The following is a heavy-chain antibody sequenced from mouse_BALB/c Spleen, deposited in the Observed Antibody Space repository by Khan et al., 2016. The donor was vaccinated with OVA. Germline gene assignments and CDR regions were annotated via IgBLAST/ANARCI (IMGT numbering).Heavy chain of an antibody. V-gene: IGHV1S137*01. CDR1: GYTFTDFT. CDR3: TRGAGWSRFAY. J-gene: IGHJ3*01. D-gene: IGHD1-1*02. Sequence: QVQLKQSGAELVRPGVSVKISCKGSGYTFTDFTIHWVKQSHALSLEWIGVISTYYGDVTYNQKFKGKATMTVDKSSSTTYMELARLTSEDSDIYSCTRGAGWSRFAYWGQGTLVTVSA. CDR2: ISTYYGDV.